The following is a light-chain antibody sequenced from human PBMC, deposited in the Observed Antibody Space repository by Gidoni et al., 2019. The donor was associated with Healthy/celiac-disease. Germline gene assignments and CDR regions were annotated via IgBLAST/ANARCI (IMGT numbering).Light chain of an antibody. CDR1: QSLLYSYGNPY. J-gene: IGKJ1*01. Sequence: DVVLTHSLLSLPVTLVQPASISCRSSQSLLYSYGNPYLNWFQQRPGQAPRRLIYKVSNRDSGVPERFSGSGSGTDFTLNNRRVEAENVWVYYCMQGTHWPGTFXQXTKVEIK. CDR2: KVS. V-gene: IGKV2-30*01. CDR3: MQGTHWPGT.